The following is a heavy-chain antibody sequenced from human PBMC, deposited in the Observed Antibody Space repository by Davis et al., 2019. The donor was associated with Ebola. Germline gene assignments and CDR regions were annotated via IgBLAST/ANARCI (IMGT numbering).Heavy chain of an antibody. CDR3: TTHTRLAYYDFWSGYSPYYYYYGMDV. CDR1: GFTFSNAW. Sequence: GRSLRLSCAASGFTFSNAWMNWVRQAPGKGLEWVGRIKSKTDGGTTDYAAPVKGRFTISRDDSKNTLYLQMNSLKTEDTAVYYCTTHTRLAYYDFWSGYSPYYYYYGMDVWGQGTTVTVSS. D-gene: IGHD3-3*01. J-gene: IGHJ6*02. CDR2: IKSKTDGGTT. V-gene: IGHV3-15*07.